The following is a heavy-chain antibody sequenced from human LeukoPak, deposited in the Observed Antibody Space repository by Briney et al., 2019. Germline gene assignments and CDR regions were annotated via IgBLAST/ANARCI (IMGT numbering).Heavy chain of an antibody. CDR2: INHSGST. D-gene: IGHD6-13*01. Sequence: SETLSLTCAVYGGSFGGYYWSWIRQPPGKGLEWIGEINHSGSTNYNPSLKSRDTISVDTSKNQFSLKLSSVTAADTAVYYCARGSSWSNADGMDVWGQGTTVTVSS. V-gene: IGHV4-34*01. J-gene: IGHJ6*02. CDR3: ARGSSWSNADGMDV. CDR1: GGSFGGYY.